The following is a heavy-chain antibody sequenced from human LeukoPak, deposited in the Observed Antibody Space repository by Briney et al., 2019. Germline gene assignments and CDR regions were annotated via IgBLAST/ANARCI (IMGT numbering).Heavy chain of an antibody. CDR1: GFTFDDYA. D-gene: IGHD5-18*01. CDR3: ASFTDSYGSGYYFDY. CDR2: ISGDGGST. J-gene: IGHJ4*02. V-gene: IGHV3-43*02. Sequence: GGSLRLSCAASGFTFDDYAMHWVRQAPGKGLEWFSLISGDGGSTYYADSVKGRFTISRDNSKNSLYLQMNSLRTEDTALYYCASFTDSYGSGYYFDYWGQGTLVTVSS.